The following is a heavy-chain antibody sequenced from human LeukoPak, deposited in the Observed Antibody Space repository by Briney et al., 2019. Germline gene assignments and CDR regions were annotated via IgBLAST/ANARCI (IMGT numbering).Heavy chain of an antibody. CDR1: GGSISSSSYY. J-gene: IGHJ4*02. D-gene: IGHD3-22*01. Sequence: SETLSLTCSVSGGSISSSSYYWGWIRQPPGKGLEWIGIIYYSGSTYYNPSLKSRVTISVDTSKNQFSLKLSSVTAADTAVYYCARDSGWGYYDSSGYYPKGNYFDYWGQGTLVTISS. V-gene: IGHV4-39*07. CDR2: IYYSGST. CDR3: ARDSGWGYYDSSGYYPKGNYFDY.